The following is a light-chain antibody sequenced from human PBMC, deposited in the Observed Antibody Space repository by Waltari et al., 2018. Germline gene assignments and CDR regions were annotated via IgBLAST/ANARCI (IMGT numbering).Light chain of an antibody. J-gene: IGLJ7*01. V-gene: IGLV1-51*02. Sequence: QSVLTQPPSVSAAPGQRVTISCSGGSSNIGNNYVSWYRQFPGPAPKLLIYEYRGRPTGIPGRFSGSKSCTSATLAITGLQAGDEADYYCGTWDSSLSGAVFGGGTHLTVL. CDR1: SSNIGNNY. CDR2: EYR. CDR3: GTWDSSLSGAV.